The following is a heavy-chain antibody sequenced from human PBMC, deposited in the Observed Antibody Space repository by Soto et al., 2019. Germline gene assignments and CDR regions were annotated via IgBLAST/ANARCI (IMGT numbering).Heavy chain of an antibody. CDR3: GKLRNSYALYYFYF. D-gene: IGHD3-16*01. CDR2: IIPIFGTA. V-gene: IGHV1-69*13. J-gene: IGHJ4*02. CDR1: GGTFSSYA. Sequence: SVKVSCKASGGTFSSYAISWVRQAPGQGLEWMGGIIPIFGTANYAQKFQGRVTITADESTSTAYMELSSLRSEDTAVYYCGKLRNSYALYYFYFWGQGAVVTVSS.